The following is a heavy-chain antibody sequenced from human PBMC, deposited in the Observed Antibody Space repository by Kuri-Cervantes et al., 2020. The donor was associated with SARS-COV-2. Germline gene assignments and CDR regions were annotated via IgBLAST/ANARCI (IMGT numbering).Heavy chain of an antibody. J-gene: IGHJ6*03. CDR3: ARTLKRRYYYYYMDV. V-gene: IGHV1-69*13. D-gene: IGHD6-25*01. Sequence: SVKVSCKASGYTFTSYAMHWVRQAPGQRLEWMGGIIPIFGTPNYAPKFQGRVTITADESTSTAYMELSSLRSEDTAVYYCARTLKRRYYYYYMDVWGKGTTVTVSS. CDR2: IIPIFGTP. CDR1: GYTFTSYA.